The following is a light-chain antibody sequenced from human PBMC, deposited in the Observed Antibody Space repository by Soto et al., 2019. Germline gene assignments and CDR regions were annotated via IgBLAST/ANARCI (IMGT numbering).Light chain of an antibody. V-gene: IGKV3-15*01. Sequence: EIVMTHSPATLSVSPGERATLSCRASQSVGRNLAWYQQKPCQSPRLLIYGASTRTTGIPARFSGSGSGTASTHTIRRLQSEDFAIYSCQQYNHCPPLTFGGGTKVELK. CDR3: QQYNHCPPLT. J-gene: IGKJ4*01. CDR1: QSVGRN. CDR2: GAS.